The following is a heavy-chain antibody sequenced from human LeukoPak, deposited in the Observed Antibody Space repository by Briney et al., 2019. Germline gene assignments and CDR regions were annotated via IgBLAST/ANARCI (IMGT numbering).Heavy chain of an antibody. J-gene: IGHJ5*02. Sequence: SETLSLTCTVSGGSISSYYWSWIRQPPGKGLECIGYIYYSGSTNYNPSLKSRVTISVDTSKNQFSLKLSSVTAADTAVYYCERLAVAGRWHWFYPWRQGTLVTVSS. CDR1: GGSISSYY. V-gene: IGHV4-59*01. D-gene: IGHD6-19*01. CDR2: IYYSGST. CDR3: ERLAVAGRWHWFYP.